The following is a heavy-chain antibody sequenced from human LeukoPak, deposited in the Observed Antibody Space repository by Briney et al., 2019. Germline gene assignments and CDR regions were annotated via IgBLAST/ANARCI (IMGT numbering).Heavy chain of an antibody. CDR2: IYYSGST. J-gene: IGHJ5*02. CDR1: GGSISSYY. CDR3: AATGDYYGSGSYYFNWFDP. Sequence: TSETLSLTCTVSGGSISSYYWSWIRQLPGKGLEWIGYIYYSGSTNYNPSLKSRVTISVDTSKNQFSLKLSSVTAADAAVYYCAATGDYYGSGSYYFNWFDPWGQGTLVTVSS. D-gene: IGHD3-10*01. V-gene: IGHV4-59*12.